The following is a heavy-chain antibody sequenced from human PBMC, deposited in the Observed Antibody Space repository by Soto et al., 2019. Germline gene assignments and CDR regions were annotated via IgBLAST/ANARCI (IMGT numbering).Heavy chain of an antibody. Sequence: EVQLLESGGGFIHPGGSLRLSCAASGFSFSSFAMNWVRQAPGKGLEWVSIISGSADSTFYADSVKGRFTISRDNSKSTMYMQITSLRAEDKAVYYCAKTRGAMIYAISVYGMDVWGQGTTFTVSS. V-gene: IGHV3-23*01. CDR2: ISGSADST. D-gene: IGHD2-8*01. CDR3: AKTRGAMIYAISVYGMDV. J-gene: IGHJ6*02. CDR1: GFSFSSFA.